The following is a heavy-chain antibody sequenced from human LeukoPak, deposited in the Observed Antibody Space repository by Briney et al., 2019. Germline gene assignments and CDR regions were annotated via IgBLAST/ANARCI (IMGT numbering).Heavy chain of an antibody. Sequence: ASVKVSCKASGYTFTTYDINWVRQATGQGPEWMGWMNPNSGNTGYAQKFQGRVAMTRNSSESTAYMELSSPRSEDTAVYYCARRLGYCSDGSCYSLNYWGQGTLVTVSS. D-gene: IGHD2-15*01. CDR1: GYTFTTYD. J-gene: IGHJ4*02. V-gene: IGHV1-8*01. CDR3: ARRLGYCSDGSCYSLNY. CDR2: MNPNSGNT.